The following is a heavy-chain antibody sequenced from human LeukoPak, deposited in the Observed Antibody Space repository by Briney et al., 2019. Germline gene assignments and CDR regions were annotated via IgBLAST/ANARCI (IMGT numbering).Heavy chain of an antibody. CDR3: ARETSGSYDY. CDR2: IWYDGSNK. D-gene: IGHD1-26*01. CDR1: GFIFTNYG. Sequence: GTSLRLSCAASGFIFTNYGMNWVRQAPGKGLEWVAVIWYDGSNKYYADSVKGRFTISRDNSKNTLYLQMNSLRAEDTAVYYCARETSGSYDYWGQGTLVTVSS. J-gene: IGHJ4*02. V-gene: IGHV3-33*01.